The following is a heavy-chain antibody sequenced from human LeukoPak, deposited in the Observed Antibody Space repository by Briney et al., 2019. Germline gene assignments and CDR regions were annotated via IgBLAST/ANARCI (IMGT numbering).Heavy chain of an antibody. CDR3: AKEAGPEYCSSTSCPIIDY. J-gene: IGHJ4*02. V-gene: IGHV3-21*01. CDR1: GFTFSSYS. CDR2: ISSSSSYI. Sequence: GGSLRLSCAASGFTFSSYSMNWVRQAPGKGLEWVSSISSSSSYIYYADSVKGRFTISRDNAKNSLYLQMNSLRAEDTAVYYCAKEAGPEYCSSTSCPIIDYWGQGTLVTVSS. D-gene: IGHD2-2*01.